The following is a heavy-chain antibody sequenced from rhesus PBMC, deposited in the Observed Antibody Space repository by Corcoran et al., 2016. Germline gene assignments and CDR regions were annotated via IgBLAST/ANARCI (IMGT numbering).Heavy chain of an antibody. CDR1: GGSFSSYW. CDR2: INGNSGST. Sequence: QVQLQESGPGLVKPSETLSLTCAVSGGSFSSYWWSWIRQPPGKGLEWVGEINGNSGSTNYNPSLTCRVTISEDSSKNSFSLKLSSVTAADTAVYYCAREGGIAAAGVDYWGQGVLVTVSS. D-gene: IGHD6-25*01. V-gene: IGHV4-80*01. CDR3: AREGGIAAAGVDY. J-gene: IGHJ4*01.